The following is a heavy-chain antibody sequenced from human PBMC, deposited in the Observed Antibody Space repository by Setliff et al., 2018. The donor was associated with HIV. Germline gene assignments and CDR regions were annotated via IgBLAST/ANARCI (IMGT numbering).Heavy chain of an antibody. D-gene: IGHD3-3*01. CDR3: ARSSTISHYYMDV. CDR1: GYIFTNYA. J-gene: IGHJ6*03. V-gene: IGHV1-3*04. Sequence: ASVKVSCKASGYIFTNYAMQWVRQAPGQGLEWMGWINTGNGSTKYSQKFQGRVTISRDTFASTAYMYLSSLRSEDTAVYYCARSSTISHYYMDVWGKGTTVTVSS. CDR2: INTGNGST.